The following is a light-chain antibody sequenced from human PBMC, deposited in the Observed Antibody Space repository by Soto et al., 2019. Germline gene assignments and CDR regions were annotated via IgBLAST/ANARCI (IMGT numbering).Light chain of an antibody. Sequence: SLSPGERATLSCRASQSVNSYLGWFQQIPGQAPRLLIYDASNRATGIPARFSGSGSGTDFTLTISSLEPEDFAVYYCQQRLNWPLTFGGGTKVEIK. J-gene: IGKJ4*01. V-gene: IGKV3-11*01. CDR2: DAS. CDR3: QQRLNWPLT. CDR1: QSVNSY.